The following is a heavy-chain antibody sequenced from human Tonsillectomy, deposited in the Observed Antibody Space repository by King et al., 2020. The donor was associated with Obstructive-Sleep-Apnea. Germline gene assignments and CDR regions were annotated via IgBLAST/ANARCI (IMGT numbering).Heavy chain of an antibody. CDR2: IFYTGNT. CDR3: ARVVAVAGPNYFDY. CDR1: GDSISNYNFY. D-gene: IGHD6-19*01. J-gene: IGHJ4*02. V-gene: IGHV4-39*07. Sequence: QLQESGPGLVKPSETLSLTCTVSGDSISNYNFYLGWVRQPPGKGLEWIGNIFYTGNTYYTTPLKSRVTMSIDTSKSQFSLSLSSVTAADTAVYYCARVVAVAGPNYFDYWGQGTLVTVSS.